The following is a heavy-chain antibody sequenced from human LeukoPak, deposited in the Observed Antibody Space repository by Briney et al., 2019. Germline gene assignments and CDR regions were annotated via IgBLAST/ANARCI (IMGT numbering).Heavy chain of an antibody. D-gene: IGHD3-9*01. Sequence: SAGKVSCKAAGYTFTFDYMHWVREAPAQGLGLMGWINPNRSGTNYAQKFQGRVSITRDTAISTAYMELNRLRSDDTAVYYCARLRDDILTGYFDYWGQGTLVTVSS. V-gene: IGHV1-2*02. CDR1: GYTFTFDY. CDR3: ARLRDDILTGYFDY. CDR2: INPNRSGT. J-gene: IGHJ4*02.